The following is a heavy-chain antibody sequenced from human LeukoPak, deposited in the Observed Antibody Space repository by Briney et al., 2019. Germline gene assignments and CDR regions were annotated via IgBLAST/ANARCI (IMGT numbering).Heavy chain of an antibody. Sequence: VASVKVSCKASGYTFTGYYMHWVRQAPGQGLEWMGWISAYNGNTNYAQKLQGRVTMTTDTSTSTAYMELRSLRSDDTAVYYCARLRTMIVADYWGQGTLVTVSS. CDR3: ARLRTMIVADY. J-gene: IGHJ4*02. D-gene: IGHD3-22*01. CDR1: GYTFTGYY. CDR2: ISAYNGNT. V-gene: IGHV1-18*04.